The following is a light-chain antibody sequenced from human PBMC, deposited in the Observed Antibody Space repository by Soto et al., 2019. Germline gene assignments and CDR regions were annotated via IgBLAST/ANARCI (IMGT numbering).Light chain of an antibody. CDR3: QQFGSSIPHT. CDR1: QSVSID. CDR2: GAS. V-gene: IGKV3-15*01. J-gene: IGKJ2*01. Sequence: EIVMTQSPATLSVSPGERATLSCRASQSVSIDLAWYQQTPGQAPRLLIYGASTRATGIPVRFSGSASGTEFTLTISSLQSEDFGVYYCQQFGSSIPHTFGQGTKLEIK.